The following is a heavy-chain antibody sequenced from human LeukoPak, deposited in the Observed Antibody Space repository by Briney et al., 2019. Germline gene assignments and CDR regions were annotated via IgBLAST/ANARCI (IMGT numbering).Heavy chain of an antibody. J-gene: IGHJ4*02. CDR3: ARVTYYDILTGYSLSY. CDR1: GYTFTGYY. CDR2: INPNSGGT. Sequence: ASVKVSCKASGYTFTGYYMHWVRQAPGQGLEWMGWINPNSGGTNYAQKFQGRVTMTRDTSISTAYMELSRLRSGDTAIFYCARVTYYDILTGYSLSYWGQGTLVTVSS. V-gene: IGHV1-2*02. D-gene: IGHD3-9*01.